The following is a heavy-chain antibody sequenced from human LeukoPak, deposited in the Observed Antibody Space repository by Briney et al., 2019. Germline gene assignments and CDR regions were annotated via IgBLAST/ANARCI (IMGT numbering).Heavy chain of an antibody. J-gene: IGHJ3*02. CDR1: GGSISSSSYY. D-gene: IGHD2-2*01. CDR3: ARILGYCSSISRAEAFDI. CDR2: IYYSGST. V-gene: IGHV4-39*01. Sequence: SETLSLTCTVSGGSISSSSYYWGWIRQPPGKGLEWIGSIYYSGSTYYNPSLKSRVTISADTSKNQFSLNLSSVTAADTAVYYCARILGYCSSISRAEAFDIWGQGTMVTVSS.